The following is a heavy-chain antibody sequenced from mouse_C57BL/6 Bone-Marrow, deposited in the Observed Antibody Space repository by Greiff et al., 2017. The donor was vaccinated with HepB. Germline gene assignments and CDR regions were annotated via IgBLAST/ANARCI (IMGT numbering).Heavy chain of an antibody. CDR3: ARSGLRRGY. Sequence: EVHLVESGPGLVKPSQSLSLTCSVTGYSITSGYNWNWIRQFPGNILEWMGYISYDGSNNYNPSLKNRISITRDTSKNQFFLKLNSVTTEDTATYYCARSGLRRGYWGQGTTLTVSS. V-gene: IGHV3-6*01. D-gene: IGHD2-4*01. CDR1: GYSITSGYN. CDR2: ISYDGSN. J-gene: IGHJ2*01.